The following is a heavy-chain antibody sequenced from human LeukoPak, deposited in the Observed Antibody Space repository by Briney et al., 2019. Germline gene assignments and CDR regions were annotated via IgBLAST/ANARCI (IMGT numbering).Heavy chain of an antibody. CDR2: ITSSGSVI. V-gene: IGHV3-48*01. J-gene: IGHJ4*02. CDR3: ARDYDYGDYPGY. D-gene: IGHD4-17*01. CDR1: GFTFSSYS. Sequence: GGSLRLSCAASGFTFSSYSMNWVRQAPGKGLEWVSYITSSGSVIYHADSVKGRFTISRDNAKNSLYLQMNSLRAEDTALYYCARDYDYGDYPGYWGQGTLVTVSS.